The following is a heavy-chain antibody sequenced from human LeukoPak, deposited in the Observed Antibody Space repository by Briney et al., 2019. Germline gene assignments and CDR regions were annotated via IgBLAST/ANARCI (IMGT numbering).Heavy chain of an antibody. J-gene: IGHJ4*02. CDR1: GYTFTSYG. CDR3: ARWTSADSSGPRFDY. D-gene: IGHD3-22*01. V-gene: IGHV1-18*01. CDR2: ISAYNGNT. Sequence: ASVKVSCKASGYTFTSYGISWVRQAPGQGPEWMGWISAYNGNTNYAQKLQGRVTMTTDTSTSTAYMELRSLRSDDTAVYYCARWTSADSSGPRFDYWGQGTLVTVSS.